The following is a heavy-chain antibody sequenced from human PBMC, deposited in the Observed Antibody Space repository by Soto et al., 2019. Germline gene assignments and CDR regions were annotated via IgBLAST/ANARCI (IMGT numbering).Heavy chain of an antibody. Sequence: SETLSLTCAVYGGSFSGYYWSWIRQPPGKGLEWIGEINHSGSTNYNPSLKSRVTISVDTSKNQFSLKLSSVTAADTAVYYCARGLRFPMVRGVIPYYYYYMDVWGKGTTVTVSS. V-gene: IGHV4-34*01. D-gene: IGHD3-10*01. CDR3: ARGLRFPMVRGVIPYYYYYMDV. CDR1: GGSFSGYY. J-gene: IGHJ6*03. CDR2: INHSGST.